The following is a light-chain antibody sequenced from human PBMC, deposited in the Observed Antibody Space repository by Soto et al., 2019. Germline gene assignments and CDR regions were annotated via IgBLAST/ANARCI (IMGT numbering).Light chain of an antibody. V-gene: IGKV3-15*01. CDR3: QQYDNSPGYT. CDR1: QSVSSN. Sequence: EMVMTQSPATLSLSPGQRGTLSCRASQSVSSNLAWYQQKPGQAPRLLIYDASTRATGIPDRFSGGGSGTEFTLTISSLQSEDFAVYYCQQYDNSPGYTFGQGTKVDIK. J-gene: IGKJ2*01. CDR2: DAS.